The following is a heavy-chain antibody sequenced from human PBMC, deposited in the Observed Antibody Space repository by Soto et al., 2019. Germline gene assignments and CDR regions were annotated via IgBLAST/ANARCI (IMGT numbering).Heavy chain of an antibody. J-gene: IGHJ4*02. CDR2: ISASSTTI. V-gene: IGHV3-11*01. CDR3: ARDIRGAN. CDR1: GFTLSDHY. Sequence: QVQLVESGGGLVKIGGSLRLSCAASGFTLSDHYMTWVRQVPGKGLEWVSYISASSTTIYYADSVKGRFTISRDNAKNSLFLQMNCLRAEDTAVYYCARDIRGANWGQGTLVTVSP.